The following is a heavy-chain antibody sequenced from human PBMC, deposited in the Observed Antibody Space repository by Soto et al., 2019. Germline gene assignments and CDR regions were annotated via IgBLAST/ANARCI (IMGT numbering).Heavy chain of an antibody. CDR3: GTVKHPYCSSWYKRYFQH. V-gene: IGHV3-53*01. Sequence: GGSLRLSCAASGFTVSSSYMSWVRQAPGKGLEWVSVIYSGGSTYYADSVKGQFTISRDNSKNTLYLQMNSLRADDTAVYYCGTVKHPYCSSWYKRYFQHWGQGTMVTVSS. D-gene: IGHD6-13*01. CDR2: IYSGGST. CDR1: GFTVSSSY. J-gene: IGHJ1*01.